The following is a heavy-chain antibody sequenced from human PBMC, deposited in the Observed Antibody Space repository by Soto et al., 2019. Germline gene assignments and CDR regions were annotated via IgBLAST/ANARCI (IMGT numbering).Heavy chain of an antibody. J-gene: IGHJ4*02. Sequence: QVQLQESGPGLVKPSQTLSLTCTVSGGSISNVNYCWSWIRQSPDKGLEWIGHSYDGGSTSNNPSLRSRLTILVDTSKNQSSLKLSSVSAADTAVYYCTRGPSGDKVDYWCQGILVTVSS. CDR3: TRGPSGDKVDY. CDR2: SYDGGST. D-gene: IGHD7-27*01. CDR1: GGSISNVNYC. V-gene: IGHV4-30-4*01.